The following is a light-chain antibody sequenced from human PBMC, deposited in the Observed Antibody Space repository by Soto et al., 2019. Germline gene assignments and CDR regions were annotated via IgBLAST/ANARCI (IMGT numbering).Light chain of an antibody. J-gene: IGLJ3*02. CDR3: SSYTSRSTLV. V-gene: IGLV2-14*01. CDR2: EVS. CDR1: SSDVGGFKY. Sequence: QSVLTQPASVSGSPGQSITISCTGTSSDVGGFKYVSWYQQHPDKAPKLIIYEVSDRPSGVSDRCSGSKSGNTASLTISGLQSEDEADYYCSSYTSRSTLVFGGGTKLTVL.